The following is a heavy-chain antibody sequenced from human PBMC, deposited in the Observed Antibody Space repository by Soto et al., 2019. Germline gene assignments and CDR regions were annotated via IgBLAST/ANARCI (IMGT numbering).Heavy chain of an antibody. Sequence: QVQLVESGGGVVQPGRSLRLSCAASGFNFSSYVMHWVRQAPGKGLEWVAVIWYDGGNKYYADSVKGRFTISRDNSKNTLYLQMNSLRAEDTAVYYCARDVQWLPRDGLRSSYYFDCWGQGTLVTVSS. CDR2: IWYDGGNK. V-gene: IGHV3-33*01. D-gene: IGHD6-19*01. CDR1: GFNFSSYV. J-gene: IGHJ4*02. CDR3: ARDVQWLPRDGLRSSYYFDC.